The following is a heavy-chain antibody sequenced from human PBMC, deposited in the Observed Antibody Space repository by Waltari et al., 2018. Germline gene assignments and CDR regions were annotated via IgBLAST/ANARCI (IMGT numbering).Heavy chain of an antibody. CDR3: TREVLAGGPFDP. D-gene: IGHD1-26*01. CDR1: GFTFSSYW. Sequence: EVQLVESGGGLVQPGGSLRLSCAASGFTFSSYWMSWVRQAPGKGLEWVGFIRSKAYGGTTEYAASVKGRFTISRDDSKSIAYLQMNSLKTEDTAVYYCTREVLAGGPFDPWGQGTLVTVSS. J-gene: IGHJ5*02. CDR2: IRSKAYGGTT. V-gene: IGHV3-49*04.